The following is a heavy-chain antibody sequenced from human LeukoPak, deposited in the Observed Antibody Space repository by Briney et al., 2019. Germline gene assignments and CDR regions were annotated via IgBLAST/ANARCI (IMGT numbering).Heavy chain of an antibody. J-gene: IGHJ4*02. Sequence: AGGSLRLSCAASKFTFSHYAMHWVRQAPGKGLEWVAVIWNDGSDKYYADSVKGRFTVSRDNSRNTLYLQMDSLRAEDTAVYYCARGAQDTVATIGYFDYWGQGTLVTVSS. CDR2: IWNDGSDK. CDR1: KFTFSHYA. D-gene: IGHD5-12*01. V-gene: IGHV3-30*19. CDR3: ARGAQDTVATIGYFDY.